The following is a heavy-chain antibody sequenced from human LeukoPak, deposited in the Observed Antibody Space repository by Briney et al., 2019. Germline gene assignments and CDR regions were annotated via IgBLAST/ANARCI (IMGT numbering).Heavy chain of an antibody. V-gene: IGHV2-5*02. CDR3: AHRRLYSSSWEWNAFDI. Sequence: TLSLTCTVSGGSISSSSYYWGWIRQPPGKALEWLALIYWDDDKRYSPSLKSRLTITKDTSKDQVVLTMINMDPVDTATYYCAHRRLYSSSWEWNAFDIRGQGTMVTVSS. CDR1: GGSISSSSYY. CDR2: IYWDDDK. J-gene: IGHJ3*02. D-gene: IGHD6-13*01.